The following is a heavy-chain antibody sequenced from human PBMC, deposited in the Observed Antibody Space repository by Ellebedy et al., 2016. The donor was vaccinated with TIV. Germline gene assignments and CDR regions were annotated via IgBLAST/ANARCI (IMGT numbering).Heavy chain of an antibody. CDR1: RYTFTNYF. J-gene: IGHJ4*02. CDR3: ARDQRYSHSWKSFDY. V-gene: IGHV1-46*01. CDR2: INPRHDTS. D-gene: IGHD6-13*01. Sequence: ASVKVSXKASRYTFTNYFIHWVRQAPGQGLEWMGLINPRHDTSNYAEKFQGRVTMTRDTSTSTVYMELSSLRSEDTAVYYCARDQRYSHSWKSFDYWGQGTLVTVSS.